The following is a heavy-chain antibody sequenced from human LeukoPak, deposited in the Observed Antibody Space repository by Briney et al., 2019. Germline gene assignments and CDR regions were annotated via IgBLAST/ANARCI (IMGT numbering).Heavy chain of an antibody. CDR3: ARGTPYSSGWTACDY. CDR1: GGSFSGYY. Sequence: SETLSLTCAVYGGSFSGYYWSWIRQPPGKGLEWIGEINHSGSTNYNPSLKSRVTISVDTSKNQFSLKLSSVTAADTAVYYCARGTPYSSGWTACDYWGQGTLVSVSS. J-gene: IGHJ4*02. D-gene: IGHD6-19*01. V-gene: IGHV4-34*01. CDR2: INHSGST.